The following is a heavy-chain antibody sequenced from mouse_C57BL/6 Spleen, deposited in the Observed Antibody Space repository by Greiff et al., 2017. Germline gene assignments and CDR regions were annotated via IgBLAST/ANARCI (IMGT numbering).Heavy chain of an antibody. Sequence: VQLQQSGAELAKPGASVKLSCKASGYTFTSYWMHWVQQRPGQGLEWIGYINPSSGYTKYNQKFKDKATLTADKSSSTAYMQLSSLTYEDSAVYYCARSQDGYLLLWDYWGQGTSVTVSS. D-gene: IGHD2-3*01. CDR3: ARSQDGYLLLWDY. CDR1: GYTFTSYW. CDR2: INPSSGYT. J-gene: IGHJ4*01. V-gene: IGHV1-7*01.